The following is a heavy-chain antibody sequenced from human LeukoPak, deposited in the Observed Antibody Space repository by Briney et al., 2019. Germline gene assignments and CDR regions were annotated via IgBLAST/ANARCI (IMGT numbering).Heavy chain of an antibody. V-gene: IGHV3-23*01. Sequence: AGGSLRLSCEASGFTFTFYAMHWVRQAPGKGLEWVSSITSSGDGTFYTDSLSGRFTISRDNAKKAVFLQMKSLRRGDSALYFCAKGTDTTGRHNFYIWGQGTLVTVSS. CDR3: AKGTDTTGRHNFYI. D-gene: IGHD1-1*01. J-gene: IGHJ1*01. CDR2: ITSSGDGT. CDR1: GFTFTFYA.